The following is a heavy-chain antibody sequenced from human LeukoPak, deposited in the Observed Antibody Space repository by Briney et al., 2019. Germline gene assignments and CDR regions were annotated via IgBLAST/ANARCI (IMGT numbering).Heavy chain of an antibody. D-gene: IGHD2-2*02. CDR1: GFTFSNCD. CDR3: ARGGYCSSTSCYTSGGVDY. CDR2: IGAAGDT. Sequence: GGSLRLSCAASGFTFSNCDMHWVRQATGKGLEWVSGIGAAGDTYYPGSVKGRFTISRENAKNSLYLQMNSLRAGDTAVYFCARGGYCSSTSCYTSGGVDYWGQGTLVTVSS. J-gene: IGHJ4*02. V-gene: IGHV3-13*01.